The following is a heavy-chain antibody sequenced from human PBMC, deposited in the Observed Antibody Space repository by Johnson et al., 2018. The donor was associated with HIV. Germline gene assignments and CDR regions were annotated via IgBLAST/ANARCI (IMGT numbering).Heavy chain of an antibody. Sequence: QVKLVESGGGVVQPGRSLRLSCAASGFTFSSYGMHWVRQAPGKGLEWVAVISYDGSNKYYADSVKGRFTISRDNSKNTLYLRTNSLRVEDTAVYYCARDREYGLAWGWALDIWGQGTTVTVSS. J-gene: IGHJ3*02. CDR2: ISYDGSNK. D-gene: IGHD6-19*01. CDR1: GFTFSSYG. CDR3: ARDREYGLAWGWALDI. V-gene: IGHV3-30*03.